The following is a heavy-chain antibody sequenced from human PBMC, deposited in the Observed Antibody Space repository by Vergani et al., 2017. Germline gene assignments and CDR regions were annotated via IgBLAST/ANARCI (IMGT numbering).Heavy chain of an antibody. CDR3: ARDCSSGCLDY. Sequence: QVQLVESGGGVVQPGRSLRLSCAASGFTFSSYGMHWVRQAPGKGLEWVAVIWYDGSNKYYADSVKGRFTISRDNSKNTLYLQKNSLRAEDTAVYYCARDCSSGCLDYWGQGTLVTVSS. D-gene: IGHD6-19*01. CDR1: GFTFSSYG. J-gene: IGHJ4*02. V-gene: IGHV3-33*01. CDR2: IWYDGSNK.